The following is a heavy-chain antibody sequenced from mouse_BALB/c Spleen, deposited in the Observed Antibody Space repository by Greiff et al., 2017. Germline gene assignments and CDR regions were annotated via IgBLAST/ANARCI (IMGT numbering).Heavy chain of an antibody. Sequence: EVQLQESGPELVKPGASVKMSCKASGYTFTSYVMHWVKQKPGQGLEWIGYINPYNDGTMYNEKFKGKATLTSDKSSSTAYMELSSLTSEDSAVYNCARRSDGYYWYFDVWGAGTTVTVSS. D-gene: IGHD2-3*01. CDR1: GYTFTSYV. CDR3: ARRSDGYYWYFDV. J-gene: IGHJ1*01. CDR2: INPYNDGT. V-gene: IGHV1-14*01.